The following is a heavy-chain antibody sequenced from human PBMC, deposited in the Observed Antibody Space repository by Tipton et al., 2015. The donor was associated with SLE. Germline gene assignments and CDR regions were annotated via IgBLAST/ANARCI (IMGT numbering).Heavy chain of an antibody. J-gene: IGHJ4*02. CDR2: IYYSGST. D-gene: IGHD2-15*01. V-gene: IGHV4-59*04. CDR1: GGSISSHY. Sequence: LRLSCTVSGGSISSHYWSWIRQPPGKGLEWIGSIYYSGSTYYNPSLKSRVTISVDTSKNQFSLKLSSVTAADTAVYYCARRRWSDYWGQGTLVTVSS. CDR3: ARRRWSDY.